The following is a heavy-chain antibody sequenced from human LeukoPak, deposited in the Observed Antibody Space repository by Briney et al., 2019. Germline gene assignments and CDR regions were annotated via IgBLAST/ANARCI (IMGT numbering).Heavy chain of an antibody. Sequence: PGGSLRLSCVASGFNFSHYDMHWVRQAPGKGLGWVAFIHIDGSNEYYAVSVKGRFTISRDNSKNTLYLQMNSLRTEDTAVYYCAKGDTSWGQGTLVTVTS. D-gene: IGHD2-21*02. CDR2: IHIDGSNE. J-gene: IGHJ5*02. CDR1: GFNFSHYD. V-gene: IGHV3-30*02. CDR3: AKGDTS.